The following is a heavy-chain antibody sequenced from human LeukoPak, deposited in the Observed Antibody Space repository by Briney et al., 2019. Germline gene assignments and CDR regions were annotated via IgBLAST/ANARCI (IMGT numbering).Heavy chain of an antibody. CDR3: ARAPGIAAAGTSFDY. CDR2: IIPILGIA. J-gene: IGHJ4*02. Sequence: GASVKVSCKASGGTFSSYAISWVRQAPGQGLEWMGRIIPILGIANYAQKFQGRVTITADKSTSTAYMELSSLRSEDTAVYYCARAPGIAAAGTSFDYWGQGTLVTVSS. V-gene: IGHV1-69*04. D-gene: IGHD6-13*01. CDR1: GGTFSSYA.